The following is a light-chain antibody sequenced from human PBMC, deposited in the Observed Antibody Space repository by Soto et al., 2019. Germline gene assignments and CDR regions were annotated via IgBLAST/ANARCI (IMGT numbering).Light chain of an antibody. CDR3: QSYDSSLSGVV. CDR2: GNN. Sequence: QSVLTHPPSVSGAPGQRVTISCTGSSSNIGSNYDVHWYRQLPGTAPKLIIYGNNIRPSGVPDRFSGSKSDTSASLAITGLQAEDEADYYCQSYDSSLSGVVFGGGTKLTVL. CDR1: SSNIGSNYD. J-gene: IGLJ2*01. V-gene: IGLV1-40*01.